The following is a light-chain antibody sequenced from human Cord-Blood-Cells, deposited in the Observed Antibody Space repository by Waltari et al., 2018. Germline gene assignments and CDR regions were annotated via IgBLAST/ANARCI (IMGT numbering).Light chain of an antibody. CDR2: STN. CDR1: SASVPASYY. CDR3: VLYTCSGFSV. J-gene: IGLJ2*01. V-gene: IGLV8-61*01. Sequence: LVTQEPSFSVSPGGTVTLTCGLSSASVPASYYPSWYQQTPGQAPLTLIYSTNTRSSGVPDRFSGYIRGNKAALTNTGGQGDDESDYYCVLYTCSGFSVFGGGIKLIVL.